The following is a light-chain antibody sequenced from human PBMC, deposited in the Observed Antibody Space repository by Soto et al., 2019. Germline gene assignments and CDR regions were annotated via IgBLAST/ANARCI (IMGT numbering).Light chain of an antibody. V-gene: IGKV1-39*01. CDR1: QSISSY. J-gene: IGKJ2*01. CDR2: AAS. Sequence: DIPMTQSPSSLSASVGDRVTITCRASQSISSYLNWYQQKPGKAPKLLIYAASSLQSGVPSRFSGSGSGTDFTLTISSLQPDDFATYYCQQSYSTPRVYTFGQGTKLEIK. CDR3: QQSYSTPRVYT.